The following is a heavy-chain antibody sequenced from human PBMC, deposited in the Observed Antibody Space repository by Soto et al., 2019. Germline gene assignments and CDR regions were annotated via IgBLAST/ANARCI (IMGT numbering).Heavy chain of an antibody. CDR2: INRGGDT. V-gene: IGHV4-34*01. CDR3: ARGFGGTIFGVVTNFYYYAMDV. CDR1: GGSFSGYY. Sequence: SETLSLTCVVYGGSFSGYYWSWVRQPPGKGLEWIGEINRGGDTNYNPPLKSRVTLSVDPSKNQFSLELSSVTAADTAVYYCARGFGGTIFGVVTNFYYYAMDVWGQGTTVTVSS. J-gene: IGHJ6*02. D-gene: IGHD3-3*01.